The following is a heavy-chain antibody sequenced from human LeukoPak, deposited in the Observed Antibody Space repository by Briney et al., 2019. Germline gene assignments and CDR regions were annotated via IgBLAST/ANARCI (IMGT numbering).Heavy chain of an antibody. V-gene: IGHV3-33*01. CDR3: ARDSDTAMAPGY. CDR1: GFTFSSYG. Sequence: PGRSLRLSCAASGFTFSSYGMHWVRQAPGKGLEWVAVIWYDGSNKYYADSVKGRFIISRDNSKNTLYLQMNSLRAEDTAVYYCARDSDTAMAPGYRGQGTLVTVSS. CDR2: IWYDGSNK. D-gene: IGHD5-18*01. J-gene: IGHJ4*02.